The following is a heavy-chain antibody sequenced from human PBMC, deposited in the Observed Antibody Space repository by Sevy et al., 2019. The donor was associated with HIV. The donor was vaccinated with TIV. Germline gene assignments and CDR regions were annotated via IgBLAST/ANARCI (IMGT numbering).Heavy chain of an antibody. J-gene: IGHJ6*02. V-gene: IGHV3-33*01. CDR1: GFTFSSYG. D-gene: IGHD3-3*01. CDR3: ARDNTIFGVVTEYYYYGMDV. CDR2: IWYDGSNK. Sequence: GGSLRLSCAASGFTFSSYGMHWVRQAPGKGLEWVAVIWYDGSNKYYADSVKGRFTISRDKSKNTLYLQMNSLRAEDTALYYCARDNTIFGVVTEYYYYGMDVWGQGTTVTVSS.